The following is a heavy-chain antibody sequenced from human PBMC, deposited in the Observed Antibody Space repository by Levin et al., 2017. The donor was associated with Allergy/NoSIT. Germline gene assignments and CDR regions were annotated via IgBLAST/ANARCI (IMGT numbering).Heavy chain of an antibody. Sequence: SQTLSLPCTVSGGSIPSSSYYWGWIRQPPGKGLEWIGSYFYSGNTYYSPSHKSRVTISADTSKNQFSLRLTSVTAADTAVYYCARYTRAVVSSNPTKASFDYWGQGTLVIVSS. J-gene: IGHJ4*02. CDR3: ARYTRAVVSSNPTKASFDY. CDR1: GGSIPSSSYY. V-gene: IGHV4-39*01. D-gene: IGHD3-22*01. CDR2: YFYSGNT.